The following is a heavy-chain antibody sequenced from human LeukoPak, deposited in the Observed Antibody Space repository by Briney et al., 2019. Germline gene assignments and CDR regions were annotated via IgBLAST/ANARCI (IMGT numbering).Heavy chain of an antibody. J-gene: IGHJ4*02. D-gene: IGHD4-17*01. CDR3: AIPPTTVTVGY. CDR2: IKGDGSST. V-gene: IGHV3-74*01. CDR1: GLTFTTYW. Sequence: PGGSLRLSCAASGLTFTTYWMHWVRQVPGKGLVWVARIKGDGSSTRHADSMKGRFTISRDNAKNTLYLQMNSLRDEDTAVYYCAIPPTTVTVGYWGQGTLVTVSS.